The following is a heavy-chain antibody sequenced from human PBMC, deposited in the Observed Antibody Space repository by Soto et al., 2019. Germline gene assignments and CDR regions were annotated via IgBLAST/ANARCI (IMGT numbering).Heavy chain of an antibody. CDR1: GGSFSGYY. CDR2: INHSGST. Sequence: SETLSLTCAVYGGSFSGYYWSWIRQPPGKGLEWIGEINHSGSTNYNPSLKSRVTISVDTSKNQFSLKLGSVTAADTAVYYCARGALLLWFGELLPPYYYYGMDVWGQGTTVTVSS. V-gene: IGHV4-34*01. CDR3: ARGALLLWFGELLPPYYYYGMDV. D-gene: IGHD3-10*01. J-gene: IGHJ6*02.